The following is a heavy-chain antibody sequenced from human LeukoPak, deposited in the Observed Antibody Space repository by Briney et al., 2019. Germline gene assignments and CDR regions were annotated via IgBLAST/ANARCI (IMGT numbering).Heavy chain of an antibody. CDR1: GFTFSSYG. CDR3: AKDLASQKYYYYGMDV. CDR2: ISYDGSNK. D-gene: IGHD6-6*01. J-gene: IGHJ6*02. V-gene: IGHV3-30*18. Sequence: GGSLRLSCAASGFTFSSYGMHWVRQAPGKGLEWVAVISYDGSNKYYADSVKGRFTISRDNSKNTLYLQMNSLRAEDTAVYYCAKDLASQKYYYYGMDVWGQGTTVTVSS.